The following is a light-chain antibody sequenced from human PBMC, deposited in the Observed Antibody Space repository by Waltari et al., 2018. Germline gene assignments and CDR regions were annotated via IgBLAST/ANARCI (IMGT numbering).Light chain of an antibody. J-gene: IGLJ3*02. CDR3: CSYADNRV. Sequence: QSALTQPASVSGSPGQSITISCTASSSNLASYTLVSWYQQHEGKPPKLIIYEGAKRPSGVSNRFSGSKSGNTASLTISGLQAEDEADYYCCSYADNRVFGGGTKLTVL. CDR2: EGA. V-gene: IGLV2-23*01. CDR1: SSNLASYTL.